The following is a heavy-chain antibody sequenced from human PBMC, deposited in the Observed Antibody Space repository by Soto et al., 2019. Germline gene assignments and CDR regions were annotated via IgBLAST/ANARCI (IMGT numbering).Heavy chain of an antibody. CDR2: IWYDGSQK. CDR3: ARMTDAFDI. V-gene: IGHV3-33*01. J-gene: IGHJ3*02. Sequence: GGSLRLSCAASGFTFSSYGMHWVRQAPGKGLEWVAVIWYDGSQKYYVDSVKGRFTISRDNSKNTLYLQMNSLRVEDTAVFYCARMTDAFDIWGLGTTVTVSS. CDR1: GFTFSSYG.